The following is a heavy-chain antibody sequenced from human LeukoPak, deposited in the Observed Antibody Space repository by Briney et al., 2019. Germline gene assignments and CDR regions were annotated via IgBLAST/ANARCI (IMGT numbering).Heavy chain of an antibody. J-gene: IGHJ5*02. D-gene: IGHD4-23*01. CDR3: ARGGNYGGWFDP. V-gene: IGHV4-59*01. Sequence: ASETLSLTCTVSGGSISSYYWSWIRQPPGKGLEWIGYIYYSGSTNYNPSLKSRVTISVDTSKNQFSLKLSSVTAADTAVYYCARGGNYGGWFDPWGQGTLVTVSS. CDR2: IYYSGST. CDR1: GGSISSYY.